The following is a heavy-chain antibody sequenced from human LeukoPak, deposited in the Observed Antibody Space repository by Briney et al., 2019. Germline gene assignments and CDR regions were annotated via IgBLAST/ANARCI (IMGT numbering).Heavy chain of an antibody. J-gene: IGHJ6*03. CDR3: AKAARYYYGSGGSYYYYYMDV. V-gene: IGHV3-30*02. CDR1: GFTFSSYG. D-gene: IGHD3-10*01. CDR2: IRYDGSNK. Sequence: PGGSLRLSCAASGFTFSSYGMHWVRQAPGEGLEWVAFIRYDGSNKYYADSVKGRFTISRDNSKNTLYLQMNSLRAEDTAVYYCAKAARYYYGSGGSYYYYYMDVWGKGTTVTISS.